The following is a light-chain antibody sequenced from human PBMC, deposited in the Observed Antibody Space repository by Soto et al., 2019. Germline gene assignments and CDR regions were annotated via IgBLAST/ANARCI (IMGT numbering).Light chain of an antibody. CDR3: AAWDDSLNGYV. CDR1: SSNIGSNT. J-gene: IGLJ1*01. CDR2: SNN. V-gene: IGLV1-44*01. Sequence: QSVLTQAPSGSGAPGQRVTISCSGSSSNIGSNTVNWYQQLPGTAPKLLIYSNNQRPSGVPDRFSGSKSGTSASLAISGLQSEDEADYYCAAWDDSLNGYVFGPGTKVTVL.